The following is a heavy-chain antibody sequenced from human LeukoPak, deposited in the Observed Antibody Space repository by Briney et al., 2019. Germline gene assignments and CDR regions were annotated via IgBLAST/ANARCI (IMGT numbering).Heavy chain of an antibody. V-gene: IGHV4-34*01. Sequence: SETLSLTCAVYGGSFSGYYWSWIRQPPGKGLEWIGEINHSGSTNYNPSLKSRVTISVDTSKNQISLKLSSVTAADTAVYYCARGRATTSYYYYGMDVWGQGTTVTVSS. D-gene: IGHD4-11*01. CDR1: GGSFSGYY. CDR2: INHSGST. CDR3: ARGRATTSYYYYGMDV. J-gene: IGHJ6*02.